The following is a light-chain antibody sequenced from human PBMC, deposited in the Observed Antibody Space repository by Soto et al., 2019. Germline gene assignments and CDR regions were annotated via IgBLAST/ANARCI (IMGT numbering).Light chain of an antibody. V-gene: IGKV3-20*01. CDR2: GAS. CDR1: QSVSSSY. CDR3: KQYGSSPLT. Sequence: EIVLTQSPGTLSLSPGERATLSCRASQSVSSSYLAWYQQKPGQAPRLLIYGASSRATGIPDRFSGSGSGTDFTLTISRLEPEDFEMYYCKQYGSSPLTFGGGAKVEIK. J-gene: IGKJ4*01.